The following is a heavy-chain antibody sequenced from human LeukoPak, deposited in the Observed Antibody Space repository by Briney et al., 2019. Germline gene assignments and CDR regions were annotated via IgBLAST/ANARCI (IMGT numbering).Heavy chain of an antibody. V-gene: IGHV1-69*06. D-gene: IGHD1-7*01. CDR2: IIPIFGTA. Sequence: GASVKVSCKASGGTFSSYAISWVRQAPGQGLEWMGGIIPIFGTANYAQKFQGRVTITADKSTSTAYMELSSLRSEDTAVYYCAVGALTGTVMGVHYFDYWGQGTLVTVSS. CDR3: AVGALTGTVMGVHYFDY. CDR1: GGTFSSYA. J-gene: IGHJ4*02.